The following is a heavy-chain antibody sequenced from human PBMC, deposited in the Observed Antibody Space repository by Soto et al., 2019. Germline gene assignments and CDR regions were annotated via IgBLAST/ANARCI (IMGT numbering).Heavy chain of an antibody. CDR1: GFTFSSYA. V-gene: IGHV3-23*01. J-gene: IGHJ5*02. CDR2: LSGSGGST. Sequence: GGSLRLSCAASGFTFSSYAMSWVRQAPGKGLEWVSSLSGSGGSTYYADSVKGRFTISRDNPKNTLYLQMISLRAEDTAVYYCAKATSTSTSWFDPWGQGTLVTVSS. CDR3: AKATSTSTSWFDP. D-gene: IGHD2-2*01.